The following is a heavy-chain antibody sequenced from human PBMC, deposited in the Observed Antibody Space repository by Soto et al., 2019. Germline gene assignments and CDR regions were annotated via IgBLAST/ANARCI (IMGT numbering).Heavy chain of an antibody. CDR1: GGSVSSGSYY. J-gene: IGHJ6*02. CDR3: ARDGGIAVAGTGNYYYYGMDV. Sequence: SETLSLTCTVSGGSVSSGSYYWSWIRQPPGKGLEWIGYIYYSGSTNYNPSLKSRVTISVDTSKNQFSLKLSSVTAADTAVYYCARDGGIAVAGTGNYYYYGMDVWGQGTTVTVS. CDR2: IYYSGST. D-gene: IGHD6-19*01. V-gene: IGHV4-61*01.